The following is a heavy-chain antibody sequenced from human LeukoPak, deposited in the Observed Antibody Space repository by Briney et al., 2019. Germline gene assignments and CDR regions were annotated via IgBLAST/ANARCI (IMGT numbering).Heavy chain of an antibody. D-gene: IGHD3-22*01. CDR2: INPSYGGT. CDR1: GYAFSGYY. Sequence: ASVKVSCKASGYAFSGYYMHWVRQAPGQGLEWMGWINPSYGGTNYAQNFQGRVTMTRDTSISTAYMELSSLTSDDTAVYYCARGPTYYDSSGYRLEYWGQGTLVTVSS. V-gene: IGHV1-2*02. J-gene: IGHJ4*02. CDR3: ARGPTYYDSSGYRLEY.